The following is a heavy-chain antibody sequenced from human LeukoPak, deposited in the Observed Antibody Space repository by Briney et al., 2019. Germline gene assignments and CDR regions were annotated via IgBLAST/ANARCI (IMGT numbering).Heavy chain of an antibody. Sequence: ASVTVSCKVSGYTLTELSMHWVRQAPGKGLEWMGGFDPEDGETIYAQKFQGRVTMTEDTSTDTAYMELSSLRSEDTAVYYCATGPPLLYYYGSGSYFDYWGQGTLVTVSS. CDR1: GYTLTELS. CDR2: FDPEDGET. CDR3: ATGPPLLYYYGSGSYFDY. D-gene: IGHD3-10*01. V-gene: IGHV1-24*01. J-gene: IGHJ4*02.